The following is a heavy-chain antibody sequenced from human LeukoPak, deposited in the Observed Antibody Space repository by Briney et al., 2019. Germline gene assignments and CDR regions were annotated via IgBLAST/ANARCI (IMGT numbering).Heavy chain of an antibody. V-gene: IGHV3-30*18. CDR1: GFTFSSYG. CDR2: ISYDGSNK. Sequence: GGSLRLSCAASGFTFSSYGMHWVRQAPGKGLEWVAVISYDGSNKYYADSVKGRFTISRDNSKNTLYLQMNSLRAEDTAVYYCAKTSGSYCMIDYWGQGTLVTVSS. J-gene: IGHJ4*02. CDR3: AKTSGSYCMIDY. D-gene: IGHD1-26*01.